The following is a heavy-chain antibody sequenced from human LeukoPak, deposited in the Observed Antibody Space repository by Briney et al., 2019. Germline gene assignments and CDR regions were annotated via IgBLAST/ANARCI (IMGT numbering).Heavy chain of an antibody. J-gene: IGHJ6*02. D-gene: IGHD7-27*01. V-gene: IGHV4-34*01. CDR1: GGSFSGYY. Sequence: PSETLSLTCAVYGGSFSGYYWSWIRQPPGKGLEWIGETNHSGSTNYNPSLKSRVTISVDTSKNQFSLKLSSVTAADTAVYYCARAWDYYYGMDVWGQGTTVTVSS. CDR2: TNHSGST. CDR3: ARAWDYYYGMDV.